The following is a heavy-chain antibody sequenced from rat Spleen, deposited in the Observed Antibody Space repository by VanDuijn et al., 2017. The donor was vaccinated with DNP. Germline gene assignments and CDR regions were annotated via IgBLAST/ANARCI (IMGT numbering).Heavy chain of an antibody. V-gene: IGHV5-20*01. CDR3: ARLGEENFDY. J-gene: IGHJ2*01. CDR2: ISYDGGST. Sequence: EVQLVESGGGLVQPGRSLKLSCAASGFTFSDYYMAWVRQAPTKGLEWVASISYDGGSTYYRDSVKGRFTISRDNAKNTQYLQMDSLRSEDTATYYCARLGEENFDYWGQGVMVTVSS. D-gene: IGHD5-1*01. CDR1: GFTFSDYY.